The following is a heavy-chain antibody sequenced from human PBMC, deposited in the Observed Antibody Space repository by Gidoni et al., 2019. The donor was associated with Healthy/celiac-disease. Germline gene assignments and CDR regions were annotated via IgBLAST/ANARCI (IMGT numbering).Heavy chain of an antibody. CDR1: GFTFSNAW. CDR3: TTDGHSSSWYGKLYYYGMDV. CDR2: IKSKTDGGTT. V-gene: IGHV3-15*01. D-gene: IGHD6-13*01. Sequence: EVQLVESGGGLVKPGGSLRLSCAASGFTFSNAWMSWVRQAPGKGLEWVGRIKSKTDGGTTDYAAPVKGRFTIPRDDSKNTLYLQMNSLKTEDTAVYYCTTDGHSSSWYGKLYYYGMDVWGQGTTVTVSS. J-gene: IGHJ6*02.